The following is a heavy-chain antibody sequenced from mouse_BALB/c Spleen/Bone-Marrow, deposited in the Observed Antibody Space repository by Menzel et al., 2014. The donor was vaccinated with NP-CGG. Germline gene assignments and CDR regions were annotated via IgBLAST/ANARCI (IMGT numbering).Heavy chain of an antibody. V-gene: IGHV1-14*01. CDR3: YYDYDEGY. Sequence: EVKLMESGPELVKPGASAKMSCKASGYTFTSYVMHWVKQKPGQGLEWIGYINPYNDGTKYNEKFKGKATLTSDKSSNTAYMELSSLTSEDSAVYYCYYDYDEGYWGQGTTLTVSS. J-gene: IGHJ2*01. D-gene: IGHD2-4*01. CDR1: GYTFTSYV. CDR2: INPYNDGT.